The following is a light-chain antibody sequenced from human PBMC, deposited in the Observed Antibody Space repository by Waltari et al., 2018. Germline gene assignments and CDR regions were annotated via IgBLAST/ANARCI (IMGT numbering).Light chain of an antibody. J-gene: IGLJ1*01. V-gene: IGLV2-14*01. CDR1: SSDVGGYNY. CDR3: SSYTSSSTYV. Sequence: QSALTQPASVSGSPGQSITISCTGTSSDVGGYNYVSWYQQHPGKAPKLMIYDGSKRPSGVSKRCSGSKSGHTASLTISGLQAEDEADYYCSSYTSSSTYVFGTGTKVTVL. CDR2: DGS.